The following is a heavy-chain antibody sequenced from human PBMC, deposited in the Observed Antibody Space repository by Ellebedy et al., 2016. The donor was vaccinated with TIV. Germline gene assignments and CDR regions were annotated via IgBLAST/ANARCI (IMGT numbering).Heavy chain of an antibody. CDR1: GGTFSSYA. CDR3: AREVEGDGGNEDY. Sequence: SVKVSXXASGGTFSSYAISWVRQAPGQGLEWMGGIIPIFGTANYAQKFQGRVTITADESTSTAYMELSSLRSEDTAVYYCAREVEGDGGNEDYWGQGTLVTVSS. V-gene: IGHV1-69*13. CDR2: IIPIFGTA. D-gene: IGHD4-23*01. J-gene: IGHJ4*02.